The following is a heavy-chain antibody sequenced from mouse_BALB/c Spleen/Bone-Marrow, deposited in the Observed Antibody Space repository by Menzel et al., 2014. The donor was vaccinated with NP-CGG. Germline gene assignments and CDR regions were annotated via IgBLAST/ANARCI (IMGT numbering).Heavy chain of an antibody. J-gene: IGHJ3*01. CDR3: TREDYRYDWFAY. Sequence: LQQSGSELVRPGASVKLSCKASGYTFTSYWMHWVKQRHGQGLEWIGNIYPGSGSTNYDEKFRSKGTLTVDTSSSTAYMHLSSLTSEDSAVYYCTREDYRYDWFAYWGQGTLVTASA. D-gene: IGHD2-14*01. CDR2: IYPGSGST. CDR1: GYTFTSYW. V-gene: IGHV1S22*01.